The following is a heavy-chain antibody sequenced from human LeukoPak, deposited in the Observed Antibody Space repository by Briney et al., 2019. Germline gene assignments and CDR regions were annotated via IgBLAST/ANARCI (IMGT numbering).Heavy chain of an antibody. CDR1: GYTFTGYY. CDR2: INPNSGGT. V-gene: IGHV1-2*02. J-gene: IGHJ4*02. CDR3: ARDSHPQWLTYYFDY. Sequence: ASVKVSCKASGYTFTGYYMHWVRQAPGQGFEWMGWINPNSGGTSYAQKFQGRVTMTRDTSISTAYMELSRLRSDDTAVYYCARDSHPQWLTYYFDYWGQGTLVTVSS. D-gene: IGHD6-19*01.